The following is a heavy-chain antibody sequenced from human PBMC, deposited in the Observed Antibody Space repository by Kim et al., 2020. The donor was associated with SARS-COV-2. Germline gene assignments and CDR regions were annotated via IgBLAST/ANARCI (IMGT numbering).Heavy chain of an antibody. CDR3: ARVGYSYGYPPYYGMDV. J-gene: IGHJ6*02. Sequence: SETLSLTCTVSGGSISSGGYYWSWIRQHPGKGLEWIGYIYYSGSTYYNPSLKSRVTISVDTSKNQFSLKLSSVTAADTAVYYCARVGYSYGYPPYYGMDVWGQGTTVTVSS. V-gene: IGHV4-31*03. D-gene: IGHD5-18*01. CDR2: IYYSGST. CDR1: GGSISSGGYY.